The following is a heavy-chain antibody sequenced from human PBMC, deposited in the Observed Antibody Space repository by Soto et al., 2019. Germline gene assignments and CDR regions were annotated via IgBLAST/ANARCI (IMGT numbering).Heavy chain of an antibody. J-gene: IGHJ6*02. CDR3: ARAYHRDYAEGYYYSGMDV. Sequence: QVQLVQSGAEVKKPGASVKVSCKASGYTFTGYYMHWVRQAPGQGLEWMGWINPNSGGTNYAQKFQGRVTMTRDTYISPDYMELSRLRSDDTAVYYCARAYHRDYAEGYYYSGMDVWGQGTTVTVSS. CDR2: INPNSGGT. D-gene: IGHD4-17*01. V-gene: IGHV1-2*02. CDR1: GYTFTGYY.